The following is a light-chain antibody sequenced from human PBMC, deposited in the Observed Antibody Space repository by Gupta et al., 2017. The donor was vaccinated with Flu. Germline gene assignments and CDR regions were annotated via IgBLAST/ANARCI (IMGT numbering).Light chain of an antibody. V-gene: IGLV2-8*01. Sequence: QSALTQPPSASGSPGQSVTTSCTGTSSDVGYYNYVSCYQQHPGKAPKLMIYEVSKRPSGVPDRFSGSKSGNTASLTVSGLQTEDEADYYCSSYAGSNTPYVFGTGTKVTVL. CDR2: EVS. CDR3: SSYAGSNTPYV. J-gene: IGLJ1*01. CDR1: SSDVGYYNY.